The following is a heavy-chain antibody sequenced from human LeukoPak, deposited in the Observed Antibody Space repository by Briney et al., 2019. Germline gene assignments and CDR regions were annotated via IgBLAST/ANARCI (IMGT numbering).Heavy chain of an antibody. J-gene: IGHJ4*02. V-gene: IGHV3-74*01. CDR1: GFTFSSYW. CDR2: INSDGSST. CDR3: ARDGYDYYDSSGYYYVF. Sequence: GGSLRLSCAASGFTFSSYWMHWVRQAPGKGLVWVSRINSDGSSTSYADSVKGRFTISSDNAKNTLYLQMNSLRAEDTAVYYCARDGYDYYDSSGYYYVFWGQGTLVTVSS. D-gene: IGHD3-22*01.